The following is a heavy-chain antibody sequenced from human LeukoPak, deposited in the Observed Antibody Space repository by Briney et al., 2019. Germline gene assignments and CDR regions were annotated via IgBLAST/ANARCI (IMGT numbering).Heavy chain of an antibody. CDR3: ARDLSGIAGYTYGRGIDY. D-gene: IGHD5-18*01. Sequence: GGSLRLSCAASGFTFSSHWMSWVRQAPGKGLEWVANIKKDGREKYYVDAVKGRFTISRDNAKTSLYLQMNSLRAEDTAVYYCARDLSGIAGYTYGRGIDYWGQGTLVTVSS. V-gene: IGHV3-7*01. J-gene: IGHJ4*02. CDR2: IKKDGREK. CDR1: GFTFSSHW.